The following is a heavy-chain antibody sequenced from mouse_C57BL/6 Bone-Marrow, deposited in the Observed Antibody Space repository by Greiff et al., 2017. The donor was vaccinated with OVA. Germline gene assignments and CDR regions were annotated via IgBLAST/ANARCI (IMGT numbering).Heavy chain of an antibody. CDR1: GYTFTSYG. Sequence: VQLQQSGAELARPGASVKLSCKASGYTFTSYGISWVQQRTGQGLEWIGEIYPRSGNTYYNEQFKGKATLTADNSSSTAYMELRSLTYEDSAVYFCARGYGYDEAWFAYWGQGTLVTVAA. CDR3: ARGYGYDEAWFAY. V-gene: IGHV1-81*01. J-gene: IGHJ3*01. D-gene: IGHD2-2*01. CDR2: IYPRSGNT.